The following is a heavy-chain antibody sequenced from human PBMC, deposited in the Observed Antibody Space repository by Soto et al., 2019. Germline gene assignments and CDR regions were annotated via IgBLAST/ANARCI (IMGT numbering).Heavy chain of an antibody. Sequence: QVPRVESGGGVVQPGRSLILSCAASGFTFSSDAMHLVRKAPCKGLEWGAVISYDGSHKYYSDSVKGRFTSSRDNSKNTLYLQMNSMRAADTAVYYCARDYAVGDSKYYYGMDDRGQGTTVTVSS. CDR3: ARDYAVGDSKYYYGMDD. CDR2: ISYDGSHK. CDR1: GFTFSSDA. V-gene: IGHV3-30-3*01. J-gene: IGHJ6*02. D-gene: IGHD1-26*01.